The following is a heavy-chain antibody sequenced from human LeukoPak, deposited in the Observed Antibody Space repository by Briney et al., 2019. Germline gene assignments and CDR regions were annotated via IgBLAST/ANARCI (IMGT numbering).Heavy chain of an antibody. CDR3: AKASIAGAIGVLDY. CDR2: INQDGGGK. CDR1: GFTFNNYW. J-gene: IGHJ4*02. Sequence: GGTLRLSSAASGFTFNNYWMSWGRHAPGEGLEWVADINQDGGGKHYVDSVKGRFTISRDNAKNSLYLRMNSLRGEDTAVYFCAKASIAGAIGVLDYWGQGNLVTVPS. D-gene: IGHD1-26*01. V-gene: IGHV3-7*03.